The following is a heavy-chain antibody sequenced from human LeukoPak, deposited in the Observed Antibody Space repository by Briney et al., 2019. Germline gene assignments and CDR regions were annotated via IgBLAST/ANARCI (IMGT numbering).Heavy chain of an antibody. CDR1: GGSISSYY. CDR2: IYISGSGST. J-gene: IGHJ5*02. V-gene: IGHV4-4*07. CDR3: ARDCADFWSGYYWFDP. D-gene: IGHD3-3*01. Sequence: SETLSLTCTVSGGSISSYYWSWIRQPAGKGLEWIGRIYISGSGSTNYNPSLKSRVTMSVDTSKNQFSLKLSSVTAADTAVYYCARDCADFWSGYYWFDPWGQGTLVTVSS.